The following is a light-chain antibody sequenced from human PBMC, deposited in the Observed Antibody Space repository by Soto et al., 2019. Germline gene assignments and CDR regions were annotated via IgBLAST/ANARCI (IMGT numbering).Light chain of an antibody. J-gene: IGLJ3*02. Sequence: QSVLTQPPSASGSPGQSVTISCTGSNTDVGAYNYVSWYQQHPGKAPKVMIYEVTKRPSGVPARFSGSRSGNTASLTVSGLQAEDEADYYCSSYAGSNVWVFGGGTQLTVL. CDR2: EVT. CDR1: NTDVGAYNY. CDR3: SSYAGSNVWV. V-gene: IGLV2-8*01.